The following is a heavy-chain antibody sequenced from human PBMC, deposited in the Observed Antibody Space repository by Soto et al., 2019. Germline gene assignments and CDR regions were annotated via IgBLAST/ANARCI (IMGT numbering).Heavy chain of an antibody. CDR2: ISSNSAYI. CDR1: GFTFRSFT. V-gene: IGHV3-21*01. Sequence: SGGSLRLSCAASGFTFRSFTMNWVREAPGKGLEWVSTISSNSAYIYYTDALRGRFTISRDNAKNSLHLQMNSLRAEDTAVYYCTRDASRDSSARGWFDPWGPGTLVTVSS. CDR3: TRDASRDSSARGWFDP. D-gene: IGHD6-13*01. J-gene: IGHJ5*02.